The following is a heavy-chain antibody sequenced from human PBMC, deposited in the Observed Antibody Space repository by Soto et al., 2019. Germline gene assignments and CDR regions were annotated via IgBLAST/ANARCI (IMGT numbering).Heavy chain of an antibody. J-gene: IGHJ4*02. D-gene: IGHD2-21*02. CDR1: GFTFSSYA. Sequence: GGSLRLSCAASGFTFSSYAMHWVRQAPGKGLEWVAVISYDGSNKFYGDSVKGRFTISRDNSKNTLYLQMNSLRAEDTAVYYCARDREDCGGDCYFGYFDYWGQGTRVTVSS. CDR2: ISYDGSNK. V-gene: IGHV3-30-3*01. CDR3: ARDREDCGGDCYFGYFDY.